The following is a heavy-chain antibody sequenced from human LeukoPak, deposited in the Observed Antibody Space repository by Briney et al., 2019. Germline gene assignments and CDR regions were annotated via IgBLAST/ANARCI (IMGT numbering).Heavy chain of an antibody. CDR1: GGSISSYY. V-gene: IGHV4-59*12. Sequence: SETLSLTCTVSGGSISSYYWSWIRQPPGKGLEWIGYIYYSGSTNYNPSLKSRVTISVDASKSQFSLKLSSVTAADTAVYYCARVRSSGWYDYWGQGTLVTVSS. D-gene: IGHD6-19*01. CDR3: ARVRSSGWYDY. J-gene: IGHJ4*02. CDR2: IYYSGST.